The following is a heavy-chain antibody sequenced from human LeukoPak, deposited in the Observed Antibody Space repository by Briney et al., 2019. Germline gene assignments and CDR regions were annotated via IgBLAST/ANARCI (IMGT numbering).Heavy chain of an antibody. V-gene: IGHV4-39*01. CDR3: ATLGYCGGGNCYSTLDY. J-gene: IGHJ4*02. CDR1: GASISSSGYY. CDR2: IYHSGSP. Sequence: SETLSLTCTVSGASISSSGYYWGWIRQPPGKGLEWIASIYHSGSPYYNPSLMRRATISIDTSKNQFSLKLSSVTAADTAVYFCATLGYCGGGNCYSTLDYWGQGTLVTVSS. D-gene: IGHD2-15*01.